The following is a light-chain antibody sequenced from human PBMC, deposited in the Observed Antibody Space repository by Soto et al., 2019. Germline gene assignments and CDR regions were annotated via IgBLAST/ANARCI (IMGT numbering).Light chain of an antibody. CDR3: QQYNTYSQT. CDR1: QNFGSY. CDR2: RAS. J-gene: IGKJ1*01. V-gene: IGKV1-5*03. Sequence: DIQMTQSPSTLSPSVGDRVTITCRASQNFGSYLAWYQQKPGKAPKVLIYRASNLKSGVPVRFSGSGSGTEFTLTISSLQPEDFATYYCQQYNTYSQTFGQGTKVEIK.